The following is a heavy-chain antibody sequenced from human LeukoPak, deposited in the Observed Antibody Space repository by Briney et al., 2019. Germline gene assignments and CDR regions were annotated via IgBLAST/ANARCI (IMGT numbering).Heavy chain of an antibody. Sequence: GGSLRLSCAASGFTFSSYEMNWVRQAPGKGLEWVSYISSSGSTIYYADSVKGRFTISRDNAKDSLYLQMNSLRAEDTAVYYCGRDRGSGRVVAFDIWGQGTMVTVSS. CDR1: GFTFSSYE. D-gene: IGHD3-10*01. CDR2: ISSSGSTI. CDR3: GRDRGSGRVVAFDI. J-gene: IGHJ3*02. V-gene: IGHV3-48*03.